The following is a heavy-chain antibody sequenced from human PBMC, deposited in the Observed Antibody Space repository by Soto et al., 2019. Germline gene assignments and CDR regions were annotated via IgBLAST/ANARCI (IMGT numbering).Heavy chain of an antibody. V-gene: IGHV1-3*01. D-gene: IGHD6-19*01. CDR2: INAGNGNT. J-gene: IGHJ4*02. CDR3: ARDGAVAGASDFDY. Sequence: ASVKVSCKASGYTFSSYAMHWVRQAPGQRLEWMGWINAGNGNTKYSQKFQGRVTITRDTSASTAYMELSSLRSEDTAVYYCARDGAVAGASDFDYWGQGTLVTVSS. CDR1: GYTFSSYA.